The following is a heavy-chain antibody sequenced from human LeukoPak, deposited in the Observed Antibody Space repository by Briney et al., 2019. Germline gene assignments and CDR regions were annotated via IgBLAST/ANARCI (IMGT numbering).Heavy chain of an antibody. CDR2: IYYAGST. V-gene: IGHV4-39*07. Sequence: SETLSLTCNVSGDSISSSSYYWSWIRVPPGKGLEWIGSIYYAGSTYYYPSFKSRVTLSVDTSSNRFSLSIKSVTAADTAMYYCARGRRIVVLPGRGFFDLWGRGTLVTVSS. J-gene: IGHJ2*01. D-gene: IGHD4/OR15-4a*01. CDR1: GDSISSSSYY. CDR3: ARGRRIVVLPGRGFFDL.